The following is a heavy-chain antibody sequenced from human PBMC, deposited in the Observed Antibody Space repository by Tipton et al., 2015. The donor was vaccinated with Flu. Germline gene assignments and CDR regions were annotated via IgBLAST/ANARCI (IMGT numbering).Heavy chain of an antibody. CDR2: VTHTGST. V-gene: IGHV4-34*01. D-gene: IGHD4-23*01. CDR3: ARELAY. J-gene: IGHJ4*02. CDR1: GGSFSGYY. Sequence: TLSLTCAVYGGSFSGYYWSWIRQPPGKGLEWIGDVTHTGSTNYNPSLKSRVTISVDTSKNQSSLKLSSVTAADTGVYYCARELAYWGQGMLVTVSS.